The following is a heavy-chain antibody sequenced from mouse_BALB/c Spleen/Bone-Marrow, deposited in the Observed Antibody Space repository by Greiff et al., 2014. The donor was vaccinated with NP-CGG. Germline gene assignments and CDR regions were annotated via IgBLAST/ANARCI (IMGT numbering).Heavy chain of an antibody. CDR1: GFTFSSFG. Sequence: EVQRVESGGGLVQPGGSRKLSCAASGFTFSSFGMHWVRQAPEKGLEWDAYINSGSSTIYYADTVKGRFTISRDNPKNTLFLQMTSLRSEDTAMYYCARRYYGSSFSYFDYWGQGTTLTVSS. D-gene: IGHD1-1*01. V-gene: IGHV5-17*02. J-gene: IGHJ2*01. CDR3: ARRYYGSSFSYFDY. CDR2: INSGSSTI.